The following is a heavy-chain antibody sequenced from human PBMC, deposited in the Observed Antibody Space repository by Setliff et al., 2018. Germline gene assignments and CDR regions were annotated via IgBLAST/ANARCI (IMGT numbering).Heavy chain of an antibody. D-gene: IGHD1-26*01. CDR1: GFRISFREYW. V-gene: IGHV3-74*01. J-gene: IGHJ4*02. CDR2: IEKDGSST. CDR3: TREHTPWVGASHHDC. Sequence: PGGSLRLSCAASGFRISFREYWMFWVRQAPGKGLEWVARIEKDGSSTVYADSVKGRFTISRDNVKKMLYLQMDSLRTEDTAVYYCTREHTPWVGASHHDCWGQGTQVTVSS.